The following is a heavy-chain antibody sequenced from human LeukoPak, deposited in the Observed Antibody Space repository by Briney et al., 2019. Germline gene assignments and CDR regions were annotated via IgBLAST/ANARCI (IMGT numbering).Heavy chain of an antibody. V-gene: IGHV1-2*02. J-gene: IGHJ4*02. CDR2: INPNSGGT. CDR1: GYTFTGYY. D-gene: IGHD2-15*01. Sequence: ASVKVSCKASGYTFTGYYMHWVRQAPGQGLEWMGWINPNSGGTNYAQKFQGRVTMTRDTSISTAYMELSSLRSEDTAVYYCAKTPVGVVTLDYWGQGTLVTVSS. CDR3: AKTPVGVVTLDY.